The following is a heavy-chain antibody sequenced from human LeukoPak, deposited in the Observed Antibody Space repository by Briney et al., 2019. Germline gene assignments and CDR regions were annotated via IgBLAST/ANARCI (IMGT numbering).Heavy chain of an antibody. J-gene: IGHJ4*02. CDR2: IKQDGSEK. Sequence: GGSLRLSCAASGFTFSSYWMSWVRQAPGKGLEWVANIKQDGSEKYYVDSVKGRFTISRDNAKNSLCLQMNSLRAEDTAVYYCARIVSIAARDYWGQGTLVTVSS. D-gene: IGHD6-6*01. CDR3: ARIVSIAARDY. V-gene: IGHV3-7*01. CDR1: GFTFSSYW.